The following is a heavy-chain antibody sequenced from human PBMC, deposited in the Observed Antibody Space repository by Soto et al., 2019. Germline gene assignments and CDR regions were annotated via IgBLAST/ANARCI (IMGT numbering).Heavy chain of an antibody. CDR2: IYSSGTT. CDR1: GISIDNYY. V-gene: IGHV4-4*07. Sequence: LSLTCTVSGISIDNYYCSWIRQSAGKGLEWIGRIYSSGTTNYNPSLKSRVTMSVDMSKSQFSLNVRSVTAADTAVYYCVRDVGGSGWFAPWGQGTLVTVSS. CDR3: VRDVGGSGWFAP. J-gene: IGHJ5*02.